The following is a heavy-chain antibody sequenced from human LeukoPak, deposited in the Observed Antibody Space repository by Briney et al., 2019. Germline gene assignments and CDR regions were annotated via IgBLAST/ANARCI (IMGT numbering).Heavy chain of an antibody. D-gene: IGHD6-6*01. CDR3: ARALTARPGAEFGY. CDR1: GGSISSGNYY. V-gene: IGHV4-61*02. J-gene: IGHJ4*02. CDR2: IYTSGTT. Sequence: PSQTLSLTCTVSGGSISSGNYYWSWIRQPAGKGLEWIGRIYTSGTTNYNPSLKSRVTISVDTSKNQFSLKVTSVTAADTAVYYCARALTARPGAEFGYWGQGTPVTVSS.